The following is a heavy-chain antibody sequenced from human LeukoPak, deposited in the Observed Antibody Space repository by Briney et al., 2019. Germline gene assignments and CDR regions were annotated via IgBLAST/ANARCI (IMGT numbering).Heavy chain of an antibody. CDR3: ARVIVDTATNWFDP. V-gene: IGHV3-21*01. D-gene: IGHD5-18*01. CDR2: ISSSSSYI. Sequence: GGSLRLSCAASGFTFSSYSMNWVRQAPGKGLEWVSSISSSSSYIYYADSVKGRFTISRDNAKNSLYLQMNSLRAEDTAVYYCARVIVDTATNWFDPWGQGTLVTVSS. J-gene: IGHJ5*02. CDR1: GFTFSSYS.